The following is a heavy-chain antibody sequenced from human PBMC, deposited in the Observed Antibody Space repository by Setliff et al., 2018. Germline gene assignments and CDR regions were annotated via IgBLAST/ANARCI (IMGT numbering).Heavy chain of an antibody. CDR3: ARCSSWHGHYPHFNY. CDR1: EFTFNKYW. CDR2: ISSDGTSI. D-gene: IGHD6-13*01. Sequence: PGGSLRLSCAASEFTFNKYWMTWVRQAPGKGLEWVSVISSDGTSIYYADSVKGRFTISRDNSKNTLYLQMNRLRAEDTAIYYCARCSSWHGHYPHFNYWGQGTLVTVSS. V-gene: IGHV3-23*03. J-gene: IGHJ4*02.